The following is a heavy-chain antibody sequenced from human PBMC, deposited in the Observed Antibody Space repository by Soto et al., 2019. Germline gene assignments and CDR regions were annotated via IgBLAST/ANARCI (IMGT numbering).Heavy chain of an antibody. D-gene: IGHD3-9*01. CDR3: AKGTGYSYQCFFDS. V-gene: IGHV3-23*01. CDR2: INDRATNT. CDR1: GFTFSTSA. Sequence: PGGSLRLSCAASGFTFSTSAMGWVRQAPGKGLEWVATINDRATNTYYAGSVRGRFTISRDNSRSTLYLQMNSLRAGDTALYYCAKGTGYSYQCFFDSWGQGTLVTVSS. J-gene: IGHJ4*02.